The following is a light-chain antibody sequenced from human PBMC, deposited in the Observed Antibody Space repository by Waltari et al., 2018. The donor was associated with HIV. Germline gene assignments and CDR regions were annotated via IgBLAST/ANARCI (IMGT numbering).Light chain of an antibody. CDR2: GAS. CDR1: QGISNW. Sequence: DIQMTQSPSSVSASVGDRVNITCRASQGISNWLGWYQQRPGKAPKLLIFGASSLQSGVPARFSGSGSGTQFTLSILSLQPEDYATYYCQQANSFPLTFGGGTRVEIK. CDR3: QQANSFPLT. J-gene: IGKJ4*01. V-gene: IGKV1-12*01.